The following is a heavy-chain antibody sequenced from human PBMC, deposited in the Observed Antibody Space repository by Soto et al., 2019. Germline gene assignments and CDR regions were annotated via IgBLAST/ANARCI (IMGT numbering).Heavy chain of an antibody. Sequence: QLQLQESGSGLVKPSQTLSLTCAVSGGSISSGGYSWSWIRQPPGKGLEWIGYIYHSGSTYYNPSLKSRVTISVDRSKNQFSLKLSSVTAADTAVYYCARVLDYSDSSGYYTNLYNWFDPWGQGTLVTVSS. V-gene: IGHV4-30-2*01. CDR1: GGSISSGGYS. D-gene: IGHD3-22*01. CDR2: IYHSGST. CDR3: ARVLDYSDSSGYYTNLYNWFDP. J-gene: IGHJ5*02.